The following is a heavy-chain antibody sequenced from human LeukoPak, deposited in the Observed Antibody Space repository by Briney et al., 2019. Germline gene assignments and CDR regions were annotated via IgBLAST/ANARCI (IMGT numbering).Heavy chain of an antibody. D-gene: IGHD2-15*01. CDR2: INWNGGST. Sequence: PGGALRLSRVGSTFIFGSYSMNWVRQAPGKGLEWVSGINWNGGSTGYADSVKGRFTISRDNAKNSLYLQMNSLRAEDTALYHCARGGVASNAFDIWGQGTMVTVSS. J-gene: IGHJ3*02. V-gene: IGHV3-20*01. CDR1: TFIFGSYS. CDR3: ARGGVASNAFDI.